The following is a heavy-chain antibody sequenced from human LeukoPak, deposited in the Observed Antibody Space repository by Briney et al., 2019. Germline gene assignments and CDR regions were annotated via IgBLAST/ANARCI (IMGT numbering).Heavy chain of an antibody. CDR3: ARELRGYSGYDPDDYYYYMDV. J-gene: IGHJ6*03. D-gene: IGHD5-12*01. V-gene: IGHV1-69*01. Sequence: AAVTVFCKASCGTFGSYAIIWVGQAPGQGPEWMGGIIPIFCIVNYAQKFQGSVTITAHESTSTAYLELSSLRSEDTDVYYCARELRGYSGYDPDDYYYYMDVWGKGTTVTVSS. CDR1: CGTFGSYA. CDR2: IIPIFCIV.